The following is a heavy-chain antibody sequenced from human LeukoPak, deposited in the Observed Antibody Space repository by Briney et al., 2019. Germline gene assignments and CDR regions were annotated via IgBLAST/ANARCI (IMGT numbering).Heavy chain of an antibody. D-gene: IGHD3-10*02. V-gene: IGHV3-9*01. CDR3: AELGITMIGGV. J-gene: IGHJ6*04. CDR1: GFTFDDYA. Sequence: GGSLRLSCAVSGFTFDDYAMHWVRQVPGKGLEWVSGINWNSDSIGYADSVKGRFTTSRDNAKNSLYLQMSSLRAEDTAVYYCAELGITMIGGVWGKGTTVTISS. CDR2: INWNSDSI.